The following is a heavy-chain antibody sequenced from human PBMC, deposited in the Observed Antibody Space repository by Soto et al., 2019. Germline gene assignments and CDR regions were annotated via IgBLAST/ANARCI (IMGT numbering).Heavy chain of an antibody. CDR2: ITSSCSYT. D-gene: IGHD1-1*01. J-gene: IGHJ6*02. Sequence: SLRLSCSASVLTFSDHYMSCIRHAPGKGLECVSYITSSCSYTKYADSVQGRFTISRDKAENSLYLQMNSLRVEDTAIYYCARQLDGIYVWGQGTTVTVSS. V-gene: IGHV3-11*03. CDR3: ARQLDGIYV. CDR1: VLTFSDHY.